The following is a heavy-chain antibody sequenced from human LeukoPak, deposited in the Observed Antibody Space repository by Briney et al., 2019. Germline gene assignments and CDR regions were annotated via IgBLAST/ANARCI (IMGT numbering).Heavy chain of an antibody. J-gene: IGHJ4*02. Sequence: ASVKVSCKASGYTFTSYAMHWVRQAPGQRLEWMGWINAGNGNTKYSQKFQGRVTISRDTSASTAYMELSSLRSEDTAVYYCARVGGTRWGFDYWGQGTLVTVSS. V-gene: IGHV1-3*01. CDR1: GYTFTSYA. D-gene: IGHD4-23*01. CDR3: ARVGGTRWGFDY. CDR2: INAGNGNT.